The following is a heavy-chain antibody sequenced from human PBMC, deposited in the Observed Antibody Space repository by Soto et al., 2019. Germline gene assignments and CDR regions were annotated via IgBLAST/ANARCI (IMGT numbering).Heavy chain of an antibody. V-gene: IGHV3-48*03. CDR2: ISSSGSTI. J-gene: IGHJ4*02. CDR1: GFTFSSYE. Sequence: GGSLRLSCAASGFTFSSYEMNWVRQAPGKGLEWVSYISSSGSTIYYADSVKGRFTISRDNAKNSLYLQMNSLRAEDTAVYYCARGISRDGYNPLTSDYWGQGTLGTVSA. CDR3: ARGISRDGYNPLTSDY. D-gene: IGHD5-12*01.